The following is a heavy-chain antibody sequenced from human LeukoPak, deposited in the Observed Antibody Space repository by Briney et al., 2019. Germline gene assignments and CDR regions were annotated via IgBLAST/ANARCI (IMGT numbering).Heavy chain of an antibody. D-gene: IGHD6-13*01. CDR1: GGSISSGSYY. CDR2: IYTSGST. V-gene: IGHV4-61*02. CDR3: AREAIAAAGIFDY. Sequence: SETLSLTCTVSGGSISSGSYYWSWIRQPAGKGLEWIGRIYTSGSTNYNPSLKSRVTISVDTSKNQFSLKLSSVTAADTAVYYRAREAIAAAGIFDYWGQGTLVTVSS. J-gene: IGHJ4*02.